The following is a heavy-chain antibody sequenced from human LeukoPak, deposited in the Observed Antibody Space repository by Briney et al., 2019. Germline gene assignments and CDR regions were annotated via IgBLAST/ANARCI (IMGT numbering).Heavy chain of an antibody. CDR2: ISGSGGST. J-gene: IGHJ6*02. CDR3: AKPKGSTFGYYGMDV. V-gene: IGHV3-23*01. CDR1: GFTFSSYA. D-gene: IGHD2-2*01. Sequence: PGGSLRLSCAASGFTFSSYAMSWVRQAPGKGLEWVSAISGSGGSTYYADSVKGRFTISRYNSKNTLYLQMNSLRAEDTAVYYCAKPKGSTFGYYGMDVWGQGTTVTVSS.